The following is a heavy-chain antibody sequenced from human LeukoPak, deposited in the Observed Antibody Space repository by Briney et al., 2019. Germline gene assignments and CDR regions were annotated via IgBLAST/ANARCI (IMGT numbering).Heavy chain of an antibody. CDR2: IYTSGTT. CDR1: GDSIRSYY. D-gene: IGHD5-12*01. Sequence: PSETLSLTCTVSGDSIRSYYWSWIRQPAGKTLEWIGRIYTSGTTSYNPSLKSRVTMSVDTPNNHFSLRLSSVTAADTAVYYCARDRDSGHDYWGQGTLVTVSS. J-gene: IGHJ4*02. CDR3: ARDRDSGHDY. V-gene: IGHV4-4*07.